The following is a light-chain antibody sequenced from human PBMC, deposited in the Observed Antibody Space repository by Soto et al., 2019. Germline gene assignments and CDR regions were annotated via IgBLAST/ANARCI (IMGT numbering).Light chain of an antibody. Sequence: EIVLTQSPGTLSLSPGETAALSCRASQTIGRNYLAWYQQKPGQAPRLLIFGTSTGATGIPDRFSGSGSGTDFTLSISRLEPEDFAVYYCQQYASSPLLTFGGGTKVDI. CDR1: QTIGRNY. CDR2: GTS. CDR3: QQYASSPLLT. V-gene: IGKV3-20*01. J-gene: IGKJ4*01.